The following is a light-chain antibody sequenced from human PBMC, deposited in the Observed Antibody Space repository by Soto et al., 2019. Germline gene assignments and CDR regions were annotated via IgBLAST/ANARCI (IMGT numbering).Light chain of an antibody. V-gene: IGLV2-23*01. CDR2: EGD. J-gene: IGLJ1*01. CDR1: SSDVGRYNL. Sequence: QSALTQPASVSGSPGQSITMSCKGTSSDVGRYNLISWYQQHPGKAPKLIIYEGDKRPSGVSDRFSGSKSGNTASLTISGLQAEDESDYYCCSYAGRGVFGTGTKLTVL. CDR3: CSYAGRGV.